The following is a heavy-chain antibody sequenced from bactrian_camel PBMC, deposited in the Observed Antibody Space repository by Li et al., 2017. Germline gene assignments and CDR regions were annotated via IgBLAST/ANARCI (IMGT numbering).Heavy chain of an antibody. D-gene: IGHD4*01. CDR1: ARMFTSYC. J-gene: IGHJ7*01. Sequence: HVQLVESGGGSVQAGGSLTLACKTSARMFTSYCMGWFRQAPGKEREGVAVIDSDGNAAYADSVKGRFTISQVSAKNTVYLQMDSLKAEDSAMYYCAADYSTSVCRGLDDRAMDYWGKGALVTVS. V-gene: IGHV3S53*01. CDR2: IDSDGNA.